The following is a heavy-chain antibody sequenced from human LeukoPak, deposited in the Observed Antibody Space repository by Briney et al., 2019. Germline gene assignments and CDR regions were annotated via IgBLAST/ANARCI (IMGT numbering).Heavy chain of an antibody. CDR1: GRSISSGGYS. V-gene: IGHV4-30-2*01. J-gene: IGHJ5*02. CDR3: ARVGTRDCGGDCYPFDP. Sequence: SQTLSLTCAVSGRSISSGGYSWSWIRQPPGKGLEWIAYIYHSGSTYYNPSLKSRVTISVDRSKNQFSLKLSSVTAADTAVYYCARVGTRDCGGDCYPFDPWGQGTLVTVSS. D-gene: IGHD2-21*02. CDR2: IYHSGST.